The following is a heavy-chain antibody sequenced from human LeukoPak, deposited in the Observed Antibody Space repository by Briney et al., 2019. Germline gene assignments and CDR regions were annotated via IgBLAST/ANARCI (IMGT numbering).Heavy chain of an antibody. V-gene: IGHV3-30*02. Sequence: PGGSLRLSCAASGFTFSSYGMHWVRQAPGKGLEWVAFIRYDGTKKYYADSVTGRFTISRDNSKNTLYLQTNSLRAEDTAVYYCAKGGKYYYDSSGYYFPGPGYYWGQGTLVTVSS. J-gene: IGHJ4*02. D-gene: IGHD3-22*01. CDR3: AKGGKYYYDSSGYYFPGPGYY. CDR2: IRYDGTKK. CDR1: GFTFSSYG.